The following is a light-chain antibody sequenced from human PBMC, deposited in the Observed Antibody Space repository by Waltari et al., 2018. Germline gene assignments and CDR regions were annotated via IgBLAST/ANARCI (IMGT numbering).Light chain of an antibody. J-gene: IGLJ2*01. CDR3: SSYTSSSTLV. Sequence: QSALPQPASVSGSPGQSITISCTGTSSDVGGYNYVSWYQQHPGKAPKPMIYEGSNRPSGVAKRFSGSKSGNTASLTISGLHAEDEADYYCSSYTSSSTLVFGGGTKLTVL. CDR1: SSDVGGYNY. V-gene: IGLV2-14*01. CDR2: EGS.